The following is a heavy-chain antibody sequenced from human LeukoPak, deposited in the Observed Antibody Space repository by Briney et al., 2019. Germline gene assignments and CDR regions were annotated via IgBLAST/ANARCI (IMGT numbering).Heavy chain of an antibody. CDR1: GGSFSGYY. CDR2: INHSGST. V-gene: IGHV4-34*01. Sequence: PSETLSLTCAVYGGSFSGYYWSWIRQPPGKGLEWIGEINHSGSTNYNPSLKSRVTISVDTSKNQFSLKLSSVTAADTAVYYCARGSDGGNSVDCWGQGTLVTVSS. J-gene: IGHJ4*02. D-gene: IGHD4-23*01. CDR3: ARGSDGGNSVDC.